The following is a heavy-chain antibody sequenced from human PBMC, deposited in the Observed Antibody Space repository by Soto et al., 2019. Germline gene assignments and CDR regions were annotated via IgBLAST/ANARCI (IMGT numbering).Heavy chain of an antibody. J-gene: IGHJ4*02. V-gene: IGHV3-23*01. D-gene: IGHD3-16*01. CDR3: VTGSSGTRGEDF. CDR2: VSETGTVT. Sequence: GGSLRLSCVASGINLINHAMTWVRQAPGKGLEWVSTVSETGTVTYYADSVKGRFTISRDNSRNTLYLQLNNLRAEDTAVYYCVTGSSGTRGEDFWGPGARVTVSS. CDR1: GINLINHA.